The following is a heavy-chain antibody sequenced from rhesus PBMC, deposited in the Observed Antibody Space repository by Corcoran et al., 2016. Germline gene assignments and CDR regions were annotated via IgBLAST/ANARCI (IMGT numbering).Heavy chain of an antibody. V-gene: IGHV4-127*01. CDR3: AREGGVLVSPADD. Sequence: QVQLQESGPGLVKPSETLSLSCAVSGYSISSGYGWSWIRQPPGEGLEWIGFLGGDNGRTNYNPSLKGRVTISKDTSKNQLSLKLNSVTAADTALYYCAREGGVLVSPADDWGQGVLVTVSS. CDR1: GYSISSGYG. J-gene: IGHJ4*01. D-gene: IGHD2-39*02. CDR2: LGGDNGRT.